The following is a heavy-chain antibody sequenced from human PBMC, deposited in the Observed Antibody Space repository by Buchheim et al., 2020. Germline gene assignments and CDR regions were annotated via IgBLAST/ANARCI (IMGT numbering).Heavy chain of an antibody. CDR1: GFTFSSYG. J-gene: IGHJ2*01. CDR2: IWYDGSNK. CDR3: ARDTATAPWYCDL. Sequence: QVQLVESGGGVVQPGRSLRLSCAASGFTFSSYGMHWVRQAPGKGLEWVAVIWYDGSNKYYADSVMGRFTISRDNSKNKLYLPMNSLRAEDTAVYYCARDTATAPWYCDLWGRGTL. D-gene: IGHD4-17*01. V-gene: IGHV3-33*01.